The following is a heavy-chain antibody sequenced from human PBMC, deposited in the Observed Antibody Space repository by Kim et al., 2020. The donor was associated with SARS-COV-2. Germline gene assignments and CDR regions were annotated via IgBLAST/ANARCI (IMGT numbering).Heavy chain of an antibody. CDR2: ISGSGGST. Sequence: GGSLRLSCAASGFTFSSYAMSWVRQAPGKGLEWVSAISGSGGSTYYADSVKGRFTISRDNSKNTLYLQMNSLRAADTAVYYCAKDIVGATRPGAFDIWGQGTMVTVAS. J-gene: IGHJ3*02. CDR1: GFTFSSYA. V-gene: IGHV3-23*01. CDR3: AKDIVGATRPGAFDI. D-gene: IGHD1-26*01.